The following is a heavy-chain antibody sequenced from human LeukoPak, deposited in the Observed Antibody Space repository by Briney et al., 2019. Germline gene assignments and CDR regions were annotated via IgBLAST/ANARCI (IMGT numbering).Heavy chain of an antibody. CDR1: GFTLSTYG. J-gene: IGHJ4*02. V-gene: IGHV3-7*01. CDR2: INQDGSEK. D-gene: IGHD2-15*01. Sequence: PGGSLRLSCTASGFTLSTYGMSWVRQTPGKGLEWVANINQDGSEKNYVDSVKGRFTISRDNAENSLDLQMNSLRAEDTAVYYCARDAYCSGGTCYIYWGQGTLVTVSS. CDR3: ARDAYCSGGTCYIY.